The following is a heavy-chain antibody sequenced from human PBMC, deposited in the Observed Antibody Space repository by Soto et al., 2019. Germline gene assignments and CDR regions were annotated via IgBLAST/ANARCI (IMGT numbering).Heavy chain of an antibody. Sequence: GESLKISCKGSGYSFTSYWIGWVRQMPGKGLEWMGIIYPGDSDTRYSPSFQGQVTISADKSISTAYLQWSSLKASDTAMYYCARAPVGATTNYYYYGMDVWDQGTTVTVSS. V-gene: IGHV5-51*01. CDR2: IYPGDSDT. J-gene: IGHJ6*02. D-gene: IGHD1-26*01. CDR3: ARAPVGATTNYYYYGMDV. CDR1: GYSFTSYW.